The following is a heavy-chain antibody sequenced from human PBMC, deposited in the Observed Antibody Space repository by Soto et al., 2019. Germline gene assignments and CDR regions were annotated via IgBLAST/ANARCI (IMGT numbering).Heavy chain of an antibody. CDR2: IKQDGSEK. CDR3: AREGNYYYDSSGYYFTYYYYYGMDV. J-gene: IGHJ6*02. CDR1: GFTFSSYW. D-gene: IGHD3-22*01. V-gene: IGHV3-7*03. Sequence: HPGGSLRLSCAASGFTFSSYWMSWVRQAPGKGLEWVANIKQDGSEKYYVDSVKGRFTISRDNAKNSLYLQMNSLRAEDTAVYYCAREGNYYYDSSGYYFTYYYYYGMDVWGQGTTVTVSS.